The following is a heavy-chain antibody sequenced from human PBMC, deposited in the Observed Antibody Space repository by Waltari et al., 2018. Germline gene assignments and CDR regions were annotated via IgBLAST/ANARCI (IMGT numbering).Heavy chain of an antibody. D-gene: IGHD2-15*01. CDR2: IYPGDSDT. CDR3: ARQDCSGGSCYSALGGWFDP. Sequence: EVQLVQSGAEVKKPGESLKISCKGSGYSFTSYWIGWVRQMPGNGLEWMGIIYPGDSDTRYSPSFQGQVTISADKSSSTAYLQWSSLKASDTAMYYCARQDCSGGSCYSALGGWFDPWGQGTLVTVSS. J-gene: IGHJ5*02. V-gene: IGHV5-51*01. CDR1: GYSFTSYW.